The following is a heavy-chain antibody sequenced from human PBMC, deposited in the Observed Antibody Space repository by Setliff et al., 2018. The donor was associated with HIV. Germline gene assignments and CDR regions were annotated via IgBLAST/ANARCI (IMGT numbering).Heavy chain of an antibody. Sequence: SETLSLTCTVSGGSISSHYWSWVRQPPGKGLEWIGSIYYSGNTIYNPSLKSRVTISVDTSKNQFSLKLSSVTAADTAVYHCARVADSSGYYHLDYWGQGTLVTVSS. D-gene: IGHD3-22*01. V-gene: IGHV4-59*11. CDR1: GGSISSHY. J-gene: IGHJ4*02. CDR3: ARVADSSGYYHLDY. CDR2: IYYSGNT.